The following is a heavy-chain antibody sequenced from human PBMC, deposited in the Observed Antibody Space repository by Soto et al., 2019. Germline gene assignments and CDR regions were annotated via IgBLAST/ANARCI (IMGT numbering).Heavy chain of an antibody. CDR2: ISSSSSTI. D-gene: IGHD5-12*01. J-gene: IGHJ6*02. Sequence: EVQLVESGGGLVQPGGPLRLPCQAPGFPFSSNSRTWVRQAPGKGLEWVSYISSSSSTIYNADSVKGRFTISRDNAKNSLYLQMNSLRAEDTAVYYCARADSGYAHGYYYYGMDVWGQGTTVTVSS. CDR1: GFPFSSNS. CDR3: ARADSGYAHGYYYYGMDV. V-gene: IGHV3-48*01.